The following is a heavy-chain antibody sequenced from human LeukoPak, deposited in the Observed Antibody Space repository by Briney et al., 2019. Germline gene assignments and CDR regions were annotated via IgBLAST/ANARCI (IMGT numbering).Heavy chain of an antibody. CDR2: ISSSGSTI. Sequence: GGSLRLSCAASGFTFSDYYMSWIRQAPGKGLEWVSYISSSGSTIYYADSEKGRFTISRDNAKNSLYLQMNSLRAEDTAVYYCARDKGCSGGSCYSTDAFDIWGQGTMVTVSS. CDR3: ARDKGCSGGSCYSTDAFDI. D-gene: IGHD2-15*01. CDR1: GFTFSDYY. V-gene: IGHV3-11*01. J-gene: IGHJ3*02.